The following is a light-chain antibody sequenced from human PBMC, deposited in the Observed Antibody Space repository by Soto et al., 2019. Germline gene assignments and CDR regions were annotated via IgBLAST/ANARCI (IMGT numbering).Light chain of an antibody. J-gene: IGLJ1*01. CDR2: EVT. V-gene: IGLV2-14*01. CDR1: SGDIGSYNR. Sequence: QSVLTQPASVSGSPGQSITISCTGTSGDIGSYNRVSWYQQHPGKAPKLIIYEVTDRPSGVSNRFSGSKSGNTASLTISGLQAEDDAEYYCSSYTNIKTTPFVFGPGTKLAVL. CDR3: SSYTNIKTTPFV.